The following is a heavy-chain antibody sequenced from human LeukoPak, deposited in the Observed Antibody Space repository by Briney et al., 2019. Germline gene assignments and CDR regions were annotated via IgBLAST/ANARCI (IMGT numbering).Heavy chain of an antibody. J-gene: IGHJ4*02. CDR1: GVSISSSNSY. CDR3: ARQTGSGLFILP. Sequence: ETLSLTCTVSGVSISSSNSYWGWIRQPPGKGLEWIGSIYYSGNTYYNASLKSQVSISIDTSKNQFSLKLTSVTAADTAVYYCARQTGSGLFILPGGQGTLVTVSS. D-gene: IGHD3/OR15-3a*01. V-gene: IGHV4-39*01. CDR2: IYYSGNT.